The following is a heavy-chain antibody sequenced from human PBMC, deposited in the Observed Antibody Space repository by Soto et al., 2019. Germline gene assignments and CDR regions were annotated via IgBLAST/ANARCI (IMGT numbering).Heavy chain of an antibody. J-gene: IGHJ5*02. D-gene: IGHD3-16*01. CDR1: GASIRSYH. CDR3: AKDVSSRRWFDP. V-gene: IGHV4-4*07. Sequence: QVQLQESGPGLVKPSETLSLTRAVSGASIRSYHWSWIRQPAGKGLEWIGRMQHTGNTNYNPSLKSRVTMSVDTSKNQISLKMTSVTAADTAVYFCAKDVSSRRWFDPWGQGILVIVSS. CDR2: MQHTGNT.